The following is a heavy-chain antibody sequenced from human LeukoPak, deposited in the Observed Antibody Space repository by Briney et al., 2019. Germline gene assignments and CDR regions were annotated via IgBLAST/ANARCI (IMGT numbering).Heavy chain of an antibody. CDR2: IYYSGST. V-gene: IGHV4-59*05. CDR3: ASLLPIGYCSSTSCYPIDY. J-gene: IGHJ4*02. CDR1: GGSISSYY. D-gene: IGHD2-2*01. Sequence: SETLSLTCTVSGGSISSYYWSWIRQPPGKGLEWIGSIYYSGSTYYNPSLKSRVTISVDTSKNQFSLKLSSVTAADTAVYYCASLLPIGYCSSTSCYPIDYWGQGTLVTVSS.